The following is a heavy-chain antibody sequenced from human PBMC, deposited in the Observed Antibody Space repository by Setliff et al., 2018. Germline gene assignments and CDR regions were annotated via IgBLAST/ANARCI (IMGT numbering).Heavy chain of an antibody. CDR2: IYIRGII. V-gene: IGHV4-61*09. D-gene: IGHD1-26*01. CDR3: ARGRVDSGSYNDLGYFDD. Sequence: PSETLSLTCSVSGDFMSSHLYFWSWIRQPAGKGLEWIGDIYIRGIINYNPSLKSRTTISIDTSKTQFSLILSSVAAADTAMYFCARGRVDSGSYNDLGYFDDWGKGTLGTVSS. J-gene: IGHJ4*02. CDR1: GDFMSSHLYF.